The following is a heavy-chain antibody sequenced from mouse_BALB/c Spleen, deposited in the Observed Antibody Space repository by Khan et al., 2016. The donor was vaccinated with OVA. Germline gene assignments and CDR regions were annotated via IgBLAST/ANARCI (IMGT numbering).Heavy chain of an antibody. Sequence: VQLQESGPGLVAPSQSLSITCTVSGFSLTSYGVHWVHQPPGKGLEWLGVIWAGGSTNYNSALMSRLSISRDKSKSQVFLKMNRLQTGDTATYYCARGDGYYEDAMDYWGQGTSVTVSS. D-gene: IGHD2-3*01. V-gene: IGHV2-9*02. CDR3: ARGDGYYEDAMDY. CDR2: IWAGGST. J-gene: IGHJ4*01. CDR1: GFSLTSYG.